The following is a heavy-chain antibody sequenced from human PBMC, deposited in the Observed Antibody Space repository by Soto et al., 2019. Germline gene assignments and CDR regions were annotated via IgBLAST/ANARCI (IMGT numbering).Heavy chain of an antibody. CDR2: ISGSGGST. V-gene: IGHV3-23*01. D-gene: IGHD6-13*01. Sequence: GGSLRLSCAASGFTFNNYAMSWVRQAPGKGLEWLSVISGSGGSTYYADSVKGRFTISRDNSKNTLYLQMNSLRAEDTAVYYCAKDRPQLVVSYFDYWGQGTLVTVSS. CDR3: AKDRPQLVVSYFDY. J-gene: IGHJ4*02. CDR1: GFTFNNYA.